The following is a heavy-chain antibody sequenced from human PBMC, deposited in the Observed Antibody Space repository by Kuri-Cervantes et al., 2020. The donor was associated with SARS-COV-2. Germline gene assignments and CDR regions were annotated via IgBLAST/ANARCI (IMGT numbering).Heavy chain of an antibody. CDR3: ASPRGTYYYDSSGYYSFDY. V-gene: IGHV3-74*01. J-gene: IGHJ4*02. CDR2: ISWNSGSI. D-gene: IGHD3-22*01. Sequence: GGSLRLSCAASGFTFSSYWMHWVRQAPGKGLVWVSGISWNSGSIGYADSVKGRFTISRDNSKNTLYLQMNSLRAEDTAVYYCASPRGTYYYDSSGYYSFDYWGQGTLVTVSS. CDR1: GFTFSSYW.